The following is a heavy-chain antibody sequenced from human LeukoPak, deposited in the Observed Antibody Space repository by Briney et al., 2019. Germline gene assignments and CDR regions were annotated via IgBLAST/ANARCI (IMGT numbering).Heavy chain of an antibody. Sequence: SETLSLTCTVSGGSIRNYYWTWIRQPPGKGLEWIGYIYYTGSTNYNPSLRSRVTISVDTSKNQFSLKVSSVTAADTAMYYCARYTAMVNDAFDIWGQGTMVTVSS. CDR2: IYYTGST. CDR1: GGSIRNYY. D-gene: IGHD5-18*01. V-gene: IGHV4-59*01. CDR3: ARYTAMVNDAFDI. J-gene: IGHJ3*02.